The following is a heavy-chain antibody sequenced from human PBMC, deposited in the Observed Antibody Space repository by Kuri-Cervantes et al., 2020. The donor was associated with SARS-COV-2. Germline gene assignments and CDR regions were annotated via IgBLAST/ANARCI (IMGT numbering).Heavy chain of an antibody. Sequence: GALRISCAASGFTFSSFPMSWIRQAPGKGLEWVSYISSSGSTIYYADSVKGRFTISRDNAKNSLYLQMNSLRAEDTAVYYCARAPPPASPRGGMDVWGQGTTVTVSS. CDR2: ISSSGSTI. D-gene: IGHD2-2*01. J-gene: IGHJ6*02. V-gene: IGHV3-11*01. CDR3: ARAPPPASPRGGMDV. CDR1: GFTFSSFP.